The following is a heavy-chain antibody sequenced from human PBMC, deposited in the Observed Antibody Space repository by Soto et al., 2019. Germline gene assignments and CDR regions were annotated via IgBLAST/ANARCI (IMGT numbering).Heavy chain of an antibody. Sequence: PGGSLRLSCAASGFTFSNAWMNWVRQAPGKGLEWVGRIKSKTDGGTTDYAAPVKGRFTISRDDSKTTLYLQMNSLKTEDTAVYYCTTTDYDFWSGYYPGDYYYGMDVWGQGTTVTVSS. CDR1: GFTFSNAW. V-gene: IGHV3-15*07. CDR2: IKSKTDGGTT. D-gene: IGHD3-3*01. J-gene: IGHJ6*02. CDR3: TTTDYDFWSGYYPGDYYYGMDV.